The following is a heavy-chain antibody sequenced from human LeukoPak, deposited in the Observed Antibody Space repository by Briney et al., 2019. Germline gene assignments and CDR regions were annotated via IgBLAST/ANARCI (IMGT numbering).Heavy chain of an antibody. J-gene: IGHJ4*02. V-gene: IGHV1-18*01. CDR3: ARGEGYYGSGSPAIDY. CDR2: ISAYNGNT. D-gene: IGHD3-10*01. CDR1: GYTFTSYG. Sequence: VASVKVSCKASGYTFTSYGISWVRQAPGQGLEWMGWISAYNGNTNYAQKLQGRVTMTTDTSTSTAYMELRSLRSDDTAVYYCARGEGYYGSGSPAIDYWGQGTLVTVSS.